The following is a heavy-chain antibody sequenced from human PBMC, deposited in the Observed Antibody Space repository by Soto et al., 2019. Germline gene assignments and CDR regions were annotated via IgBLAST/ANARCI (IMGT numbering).Heavy chain of an antibody. V-gene: IGHV3-30-3*01. D-gene: IGHD2-21*02. CDR3: ARSLRGGNSPNY. Sequence: QVQLVESGGGVVQPGRSLRLSCAASGFTFSRDAMHWVRQAPDKGLEWVAVISDDGSNKYYADSVKGRFTISRDNSKNTLYLQMNSLRAEDTAVYYCARSLRGGNSPNYWGQGTLVTVSS. CDR1: GFTFSRDA. CDR2: ISDDGSNK. J-gene: IGHJ4*02.